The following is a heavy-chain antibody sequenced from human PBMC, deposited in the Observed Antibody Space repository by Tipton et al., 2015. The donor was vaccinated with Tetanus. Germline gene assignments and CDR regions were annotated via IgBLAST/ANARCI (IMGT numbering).Heavy chain of an antibody. J-gene: IGHJ6*02. D-gene: IGHD3-9*01. CDR1: GYTFTSYA. CDR2: INAGNGNT. Sequence: QLVQSGPEVKKPGASVKISCKASGYTFTSYAMHWVRQAPGQRLEWMGWINAGNGNTKYSQKFQGRVTISRDTSASTAYMELSSPRSEDTAVYYCAKDVFDYSGMDVWGQGTTVTVSS. V-gene: IGHV1-3*01. CDR3: AKDVFDYSGMDV.